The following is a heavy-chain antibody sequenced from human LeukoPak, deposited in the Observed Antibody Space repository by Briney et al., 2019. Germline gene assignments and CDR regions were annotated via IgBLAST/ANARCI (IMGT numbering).Heavy chain of an antibody. CDR2: ISGSGGNT. Sequence: GGSLRLSCAASGFTFSSYAMSWVRQAPGKVLEWVSAISGSGGNTYYADSVKGRFTISRDNSKNTLNLQMNSLRAEDTAVYYCAKASKWLPYYFDFWGQGTLVTASS. CDR3: AKASKWLPYYFDF. D-gene: IGHD3-22*01. CDR1: GFTFSSYA. J-gene: IGHJ4*02. V-gene: IGHV3-23*01.